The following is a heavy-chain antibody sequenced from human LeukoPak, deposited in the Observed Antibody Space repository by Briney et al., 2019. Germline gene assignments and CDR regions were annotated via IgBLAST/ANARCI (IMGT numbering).Heavy chain of an antibody. CDR2: IWYDGSNK. J-gene: IGHJ6*02. V-gene: IGHV3-33*08. D-gene: IGHD1-1*01. Sequence: PGGSLRLSCAASGFTFSSYAMSWVRQAPGKGLEWVAVIWYDGSNKYYADSVKGRFTISRDNSKNTLYLQMNSLRAEDTAVYYCARDGTYFGNWSDHGGTTYGMDVWGQGTTVTVSS. CDR3: ARDGTYFGNWSDHGGTTYGMDV. CDR1: GFTFSSYA.